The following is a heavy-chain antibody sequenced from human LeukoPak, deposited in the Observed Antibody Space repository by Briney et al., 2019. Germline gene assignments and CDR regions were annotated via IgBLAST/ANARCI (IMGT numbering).Heavy chain of an antibody. V-gene: IGHV3-20*04. Sequence: LAGGSLRLSCVTSGFIFDDYAMHWVRQAPGKGLEWVSGINWNGGSTGYADSVKGRFTISRDNAKNSLYLQMNSLRAEDTALYYCARDGHNWNDGGYYFDYWGQGALVTVSS. CDR1: GFIFDDYA. CDR2: INWNGGST. CDR3: ARDGHNWNDGGYYFDY. J-gene: IGHJ4*02. D-gene: IGHD1-1*01.